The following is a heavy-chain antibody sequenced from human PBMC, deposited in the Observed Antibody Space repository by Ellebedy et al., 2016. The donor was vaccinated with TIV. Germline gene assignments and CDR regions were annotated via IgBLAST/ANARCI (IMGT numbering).Heavy chain of an antibody. CDR1: GYDFYYYG. CDR2: IVPLFETP. Sequence: SVKVSXXASGYDFYYYGVTWVRQAPGQGLEWMGGIVPLFETPDYNENFQGRVTITADESTSTAYMELSSLRSEDTAVYYCATDGYFVWTGSYPPPFDYWGQGTLVTVSS. D-gene: IGHD3/OR15-3a*01. V-gene: IGHV1-69*13. J-gene: IGHJ4*02. CDR3: ATDGYFVWTGSYPPPFDY.